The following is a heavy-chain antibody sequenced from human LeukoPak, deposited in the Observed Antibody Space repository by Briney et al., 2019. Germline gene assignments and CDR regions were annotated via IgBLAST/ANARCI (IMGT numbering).Heavy chain of an antibody. J-gene: IGHJ6*03. CDR2: INSDGSST. CDR1: GFTFSSYW. D-gene: IGHD2-2*01. CDR3: ARVGIVVVPAATEGSRYYYYYMDV. Sequence: GGSLRLSCAASGFTFSSYWMHWVRQAPGKGLVWVSRINSDGSSTSYADSVKGRFTISRDNAKNTLYLQMNSLRAEDTAVYYCARVGIVVVPAATEGSRYYYYYMDVWGKGTTVTVSS. V-gene: IGHV3-74*01.